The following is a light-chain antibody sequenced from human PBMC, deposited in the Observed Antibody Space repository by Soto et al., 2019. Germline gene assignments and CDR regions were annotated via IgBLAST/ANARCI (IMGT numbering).Light chain of an antibody. CDR3: QQSYSIPFT. CDR2: AAS. J-gene: IGKJ3*01. Sequence: DLQMTQSPSSLSASVGDRVTITCRSSQSIRSYLNWYQQKPGKAPSLLIYAASSLQSGVPSRFSGSGSGTEFTLTISSLQPEDFATYYCQQSYSIPFTFGPGTKVDLK. CDR1: QSIRSY. V-gene: IGKV1-39*01.